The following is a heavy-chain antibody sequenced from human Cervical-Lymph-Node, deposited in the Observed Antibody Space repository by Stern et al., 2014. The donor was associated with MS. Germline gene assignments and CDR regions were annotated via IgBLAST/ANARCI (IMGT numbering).Heavy chain of an antibody. D-gene: IGHD6-6*01. CDR1: GFTFSSYS. V-gene: IGHV3-21*01. J-gene: IGHJ5*02. Sequence: EVQLVQSGGGLVKPGGSLRLSCAASGFTFSSYSMNWVRQAPGKGLEWVSSISSGSSYIYYADSVKGRFTISRDNAKNSLYLQMNSLRAEDTAVYYCARGIAARPNWFDPWGQGTLVTVSS. CDR3: ARGIAARPNWFDP. CDR2: ISSGSSYI.